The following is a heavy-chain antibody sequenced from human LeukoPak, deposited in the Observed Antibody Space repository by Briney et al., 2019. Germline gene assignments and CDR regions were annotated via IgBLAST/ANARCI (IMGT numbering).Heavy chain of an antibody. V-gene: IGHV3-33*01. CDR1: GFAFSSYG. CDR2: LLLVVINK. CDR3: ARARNNYDSSGFSALDY. D-gene: IGHD3-22*01. J-gene: IGHJ4*02. Sequence: RSLRLSCAASGFAFSSYGMHSVRRAPRKGLQWVASLLLVVINKYHADSVKGLSTISRDNSQSTLSLQRTRLRAQTTAGFYCARARNNYDSSGFSALDYWGQGTLVTVSA.